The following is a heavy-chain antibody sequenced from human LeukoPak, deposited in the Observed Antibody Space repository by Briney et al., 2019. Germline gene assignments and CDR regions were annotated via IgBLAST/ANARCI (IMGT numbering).Heavy chain of an antibody. CDR1: GFTFSSNA. V-gene: IGHV3-23*01. CDR3: ARDPYSSSWYYFDY. Sequence: PGGSLRLSCAASGFTFSSNAMTWVRQAPGKGLEWVSAISGSGGSTYYADSVKGRFTISRDNAKNSLYLQMNSLRAEDTAVYYCARDPYSSSWYYFDYWGQGTLVTVSS. CDR2: ISGSGGST. J-gene: IGHJ4*02. D-gene: IGHD6-13*01.